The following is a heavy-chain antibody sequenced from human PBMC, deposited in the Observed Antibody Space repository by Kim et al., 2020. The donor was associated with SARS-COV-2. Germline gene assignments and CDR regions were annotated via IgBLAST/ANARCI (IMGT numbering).Heavy chain of an antibody. CDR3: ARGDLYYDILTGYYYFD. V-gene: IGHV3-21*01. Sequence: GGSLRLSCAASGFTFSSYSMNWVRQAPGKGLEWVSSISSISSYKYYADSVKGRFTISRDNAKNSLYLQMNSLRAEDTAVYYCARGDLYYDILTGYYYFD. D-gene: IGHD3-9*01. J-gene: IGHJ4*01. CDR1: GFTFSSYS. CDR2: ISSISSYK.